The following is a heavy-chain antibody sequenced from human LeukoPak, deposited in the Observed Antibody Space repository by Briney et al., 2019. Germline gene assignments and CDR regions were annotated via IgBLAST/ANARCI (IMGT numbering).Heavy chain of an antibody. D-gene: IGHD2-2*01. CDR1: GVSVSDGRYY. CDR3: ATPYCGSISCPDVFNV. V-gene: IGHV4-31*03. J-gene: IGHJ3*01. Sequence: SQTLSPTCNVSGVSVSDGRYYWTWIRQHPVKGLEWIGYKYFSGSAKYNPSLKSRLTISIDTSKNQFSLQLNSVTAADTANYYCATPYCGSISCPDVFNVWGQGTRVTVSS. CDR2: KYFSGSA.